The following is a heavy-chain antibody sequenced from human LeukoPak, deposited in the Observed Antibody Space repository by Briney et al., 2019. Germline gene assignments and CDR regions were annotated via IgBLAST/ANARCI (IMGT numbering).Heavy chain of an antibody. J-gene: IGHJ4*02. CDR2: IYSGGST. D-gene: IGHD5-24*01. V-gene: IGHV3-53*01. Sequence: PGGSLRLSCSASGFTISSYWMHWVRQAPGKGLEWVSVIYSGGSTYYADSVKGRFTISRDNSKNTLYLQMNSLRAEDTAVYYCARDDDGCDYWGQGTLVTVSS. CDR1: GFTISSYW. CDR3: ARDDDGCDY.